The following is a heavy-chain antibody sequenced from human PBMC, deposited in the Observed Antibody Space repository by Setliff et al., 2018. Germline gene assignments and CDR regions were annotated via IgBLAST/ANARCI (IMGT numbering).Heavy chain of an antibody. CDR1: TFTFSKYA. CDR3: AKCSSWHSHYPHFNY. D-gene: IGHD6-13*01. V-gene: IGHV3-23*01. J-gene: IGHJ4*02. Sequence: GGSLRLSCAASTFTFSKYAVTWVRQAPGKGLQWVASIGASGHNTYYADSVKGRFTISRDNSKNTLYLQMNSLRAEDTAIYYCAKCSSWHSHYPHFNYWGQGTLVTVSS. CDR2: IGASGHNT.